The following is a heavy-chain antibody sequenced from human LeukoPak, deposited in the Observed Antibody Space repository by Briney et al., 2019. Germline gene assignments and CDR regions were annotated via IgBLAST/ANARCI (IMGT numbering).Heavy chain of an antibody. CDR2: ISSSSSTI. J-gene: IGHJ4*02. Sequence: GGSLRLSCAASGFTVSSNYMNWVRQAPGKGLEWVSYISSSSSTIYYADSVKGRFTISRDNAKNSLYLQMNSLRAEDTAVYYCARGAPIDYWGQGTLVTVSS. CDR3: ARGAPIDY. CDR1: GFTVSSNY. V-gene: IGHV3-48*01.